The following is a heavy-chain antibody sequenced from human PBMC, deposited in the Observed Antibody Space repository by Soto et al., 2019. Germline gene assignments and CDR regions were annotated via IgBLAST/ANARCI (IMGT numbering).Heavy chain of an antibody. CDR3: ARDTSFYFDY. J-gene: IGHJ4*02. D-gene: IGHD2-2*01. Sequence: ASVKVSCKASNSKFITYGITWVRQAPGQGLEWVGWITPYNGNTNYGQNFQGRVTMTADTSTSTAYMELVSLTTDDTAVYYCARDTSFYFDYWGQGTRVTVSS. CDR2: ITPYNGNT. V-gene: IGHV1-18*01. CDR1: NSKFITYG.